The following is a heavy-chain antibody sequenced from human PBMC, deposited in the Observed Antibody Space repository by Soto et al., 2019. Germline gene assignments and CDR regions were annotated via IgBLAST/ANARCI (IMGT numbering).Heavy chain of an antibody. V-gene: IGHV1-69*05. CDR1: GGTLSSYS. J-gene: IGHJ5*02. Sequence: PVKVSCKASGGTLSSYSISWVRQAPGQGGEWMGGVIPIFGTANYAQKFQGRVTMTTDTSTSTAYMELRSLRSDDTAVYYCARDGGSYYYDSSGYYHKYNWFDPWGQGTLVTVSS. CDR3: ARDGGSYYYDSSGYYHKYNWFDP. CDR2: VIPIFGTA. D-gene: IGHD3-22*01.